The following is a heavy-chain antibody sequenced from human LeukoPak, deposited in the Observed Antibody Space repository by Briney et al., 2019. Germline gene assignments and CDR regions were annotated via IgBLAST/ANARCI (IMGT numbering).Heavy chain of an antibody. J-gene: IGHJ4*02. CDR3: ASGGGWVFNN. CDR2: INQDGSEK. Sequence: GGSLRLSCAASGFPFSSHWLSWFRQSPGKGLEWVAHINQDGSEKYYVDSVKGRFTISRDNARNSQYLQMNSLRAEDTAVYYCASGGGWVFNNWGQGTLVTVSS. CDR1: GFPFSSHW. V-gene: IGHV3-7*01. D-gene: IGHD6-19*01.